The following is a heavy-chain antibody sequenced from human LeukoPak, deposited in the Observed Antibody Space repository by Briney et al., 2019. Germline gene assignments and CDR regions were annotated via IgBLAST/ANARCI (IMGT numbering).Heavy chain of an antibody. CDR1: GGTFSSYA. J-gene: IGHJ4*02. Sequence: SVKVSCKASGGTFSSYAISWVRQAPGQGLEWMGGIIPIFGTANYAQKFQGRVTITTDESTSTAYMELSSLRSEDTAVYYRARVRRGYSGYDSGDYFDYWGQGTLVTVSS. V-gene: IGHV1-69*05. CDR2: IIPIFGTA. D-gene: IGHD5-12*01. CDR3: ARVRRGYSGYDSGDYFDY.